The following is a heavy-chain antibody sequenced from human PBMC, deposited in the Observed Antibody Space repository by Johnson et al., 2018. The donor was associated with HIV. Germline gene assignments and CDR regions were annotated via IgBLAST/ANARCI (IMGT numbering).Heavy chain of an antibody. CDR1: GFTFSSYA. CDR3: VRRFYDSSAFDV. Sequence: LVASGGGVVQPGRSLRLSCAASGFTFSSYAMHRVRQAPGKGLELVAVISYDGSSNYYAAAVKGRFTISRDNSRNTMFPQMNSLSAEDTAMYFCVRRFYDSSAFDVWGQGTLVTVSS. CDR2: ISYDGSSN. V-gene: IGHV3-30-3*01. D-gene: IGHD3-22*01. J-gene: IGHJ3*01.